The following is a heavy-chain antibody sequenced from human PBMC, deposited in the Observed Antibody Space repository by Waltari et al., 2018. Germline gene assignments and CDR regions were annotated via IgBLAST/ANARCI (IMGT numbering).Heavy chain of an antibody. V-gene: IGHV1-3*01. CDR1: GYTFTSYA. CDR3: ATGATMVRGDRDY. J-gene: IGHJ4*02. Sequence: QVQLVQSGAEVKKPGASVKVSCKASGYTFTSYAMHWVRQAPGQRLEWMGWINAGNGNTKYSQKFQGRVTITRDTSASTAYMELSSLRSEDTAVYYCATGATMVRGDRDYWGQGTLVTVSS. D-gene: IGHD3-10*01. CDR2: INAGNGNT.